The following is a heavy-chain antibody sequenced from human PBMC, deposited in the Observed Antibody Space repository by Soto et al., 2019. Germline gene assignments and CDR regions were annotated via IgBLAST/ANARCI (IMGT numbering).Heavy chain of an antibody. CDR3: ARHGRYFDWLLYAPPPFDY. CDR1: GYSFTSYW. CDR2: IYPGDSDT. D-gene: IGHD3-9*01. J-gene: IGHJ4*02. V-gene: IGHV5-51*01. Sequence: GESLKISCKGSGYSFTSYWIGWVRQMPGKGLEWMGIIYPGDSDTRYSPSFQGRVTISADKSISTAYLQWSSLKASDTAMYYCARHGRYFDWLLYAPPPFDYWGQGTLVTVSS.